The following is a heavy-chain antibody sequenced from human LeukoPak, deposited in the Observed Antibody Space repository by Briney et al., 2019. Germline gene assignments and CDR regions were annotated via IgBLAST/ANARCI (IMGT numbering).Heavy chain of an antibody. CDR3: PKDSEKYGGSLDS. V-gene: IGHV3-33*06. CDR1: GFTFSSYG. CDR2: IWYDGSNK. D-gene: IGHD2-21*01. J-gene: IGHJ4*02. Sequence: GGSLRLSCAASGFTFSSYGMHWVRQAPAKGLEWVAVIWYDGSNKYYADSVKGRFTISRDNSKNTLYLQMNSLRAEDTAVYYCPKDSEKYGGSLDSWGQGTLVTVSS.